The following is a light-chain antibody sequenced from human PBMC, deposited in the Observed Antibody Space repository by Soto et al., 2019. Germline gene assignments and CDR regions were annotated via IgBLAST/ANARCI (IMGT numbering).Light chain of an antibody. CDR1: SSDVGGYNY. V-gene: IGLV2-14*01. Sequence: QSALTQPASVSGSPGQSITISCTGTSSDVGGYNYVSWYQQHPGKAPKLMIYEVSNRPSGVSNRFSGSKSGNTASLTISGLQAEDEPDYYCSSYTSSSTRVFGGGTKLTLL. J-gene: IGLJ3*02. CDR3: SSYTSSSTRV. CDR2: EVS.